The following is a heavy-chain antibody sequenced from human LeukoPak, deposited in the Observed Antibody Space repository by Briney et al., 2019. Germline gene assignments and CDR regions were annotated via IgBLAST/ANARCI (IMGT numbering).Heavy chain of an antibody. V-gene: IGHV1-8*02. CDR1: GGTFSSYA. Sequence: ASVKVSCKASGGTFSSYAINWVRQTSAQGLEWMGWMNPNTGNTGYAQKFQGRVTMTRDTSTSTAYMELRDLRSEDTAVYYCVRDGEGVAISVNYWFDPWGQGTLVTVSS. CDR3: VRDGEGVAISVNYWFDP. D-gene: IGHD3-10*01. J-gene: IGHJ5*02. CDR2: MNPNTGNT.